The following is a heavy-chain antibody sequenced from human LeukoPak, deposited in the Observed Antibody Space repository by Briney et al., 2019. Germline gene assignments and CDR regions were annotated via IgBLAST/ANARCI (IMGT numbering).Heavy chain of an antibody. D-gene: IGHD3-3*01. CDR3: ARGGYDFWSGYYPGDY. J-gene: IGHJ4*02. V-gene: IGHV5-51*01. CDR2: IYPGDSDT. Sequence: GESLKISCKGSGYSFTSYWIGWVRQMPGKRLEWMGIIYPGDSDTRYSPSFQGQVTISADKSISTAYLQWSSLKASDTAMYYCARGGYDFWSGYYPGDYWGQGTLVTVSS. CDR1: GYSFTSYW.